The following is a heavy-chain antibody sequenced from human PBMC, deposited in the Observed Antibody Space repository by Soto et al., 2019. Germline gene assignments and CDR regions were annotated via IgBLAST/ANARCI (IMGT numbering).Heavy chain of an antibody. Sequence: GGSLRLSCAASGFTFSDYYVSWIRQAPGKGLEWVSYISSSGSTIYYADSVKGRFTISRDNAKNSLYLQMNSLRAEDTAVYYCARATIRSGWYFRFDPWGQGTLVTVSS. CDR2: ISSSGSTI. V-gene: IGHV3-11*01. CDR1: GFTFSDYY. CDR3: ARATIRSGWYFRFDP. J-gene: IGHJ5*02. D-gene: IGHD6-19*01.